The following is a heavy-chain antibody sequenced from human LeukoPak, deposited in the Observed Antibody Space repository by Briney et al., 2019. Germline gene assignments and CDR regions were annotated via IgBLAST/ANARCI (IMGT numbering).Heavy chain of an antibody. CDR3: AKDEKVVDGNYFDF. J-gene: IGHJ4*02. CDR2: ISGSGGST. V-gene: IGHV3-23*01. D-gene: IGHD2-15*01. Sequence: GGSLRLSCAASGFTFSNYAMNWVRRAPGRGLEWVSYISGSGGSTYYADSVKGRFTISRDNSKNTLYLQMNSLRADDTAVYYCAKDEKVVDGNYFDFWGQGNQVTVSS. CDR1: GFTFSNYA.